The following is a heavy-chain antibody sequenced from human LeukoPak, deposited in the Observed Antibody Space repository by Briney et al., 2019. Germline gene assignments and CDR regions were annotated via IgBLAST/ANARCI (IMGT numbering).Heavy chain of an antibody. CDR3: ANLGFWSGYSDY. CDR2: FDPEDGET. J-gene: IGHJ4*02. CDR1: GYTLTELS. D-gene: IGHD3-3*01. Sequence: ASVKVSCKVSGYTLTELSMHWVRQAPGKGLEWMGGFDPEDGETIYAQKFQGRVTMTEGTSTDTAYMELSSLRSVDTAVYYCANLGFWSGYSDYWGQGTLVTVSS. V-gene: IGHV1-24*01.